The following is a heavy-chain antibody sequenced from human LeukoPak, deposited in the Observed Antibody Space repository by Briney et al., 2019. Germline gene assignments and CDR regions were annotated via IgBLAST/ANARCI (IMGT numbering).Heavy chain of an antibody. J-gene: IGHJ4*02. CDR3: ARNSGYDNSYYFDY. CDR1: GGSISSSTYY. D-gene: IGHD5-12*01. CDR2: IYYSGST. V-gene: IGHV4-39*01. Sequence: SETLSLTCSVSGGSISSSTYYWGWIRQPPGKGLEWIGIIYYSGSTYYNPSLKSRVTIFVDTSKSQFSLKLGSVTAADSAVYYCARNSGYDNSYYFDYWGQGTLVTVSS.